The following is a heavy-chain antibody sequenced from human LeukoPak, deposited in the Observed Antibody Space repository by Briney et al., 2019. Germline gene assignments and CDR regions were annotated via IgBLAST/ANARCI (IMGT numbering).Heavy chain of an antibody. CDR1: GFTFSSYA. V-gene: IGHV3-23*01. CDR3: ATRIAGATRGYFQY. D-gene: IGHD1-26*01. Sequence: GSLRLSCAASGFTFSSYAMSWVRQAPGKGLEWVSAISVSGGSTYYADSVKGRFTISRDNSKNTLYLQMNSLRAEDTAVYYCATRIAGATRGYFQYWGQGTLVTVSS. J-gene: IGHJ1*01. CDR2: ISVSGGST.